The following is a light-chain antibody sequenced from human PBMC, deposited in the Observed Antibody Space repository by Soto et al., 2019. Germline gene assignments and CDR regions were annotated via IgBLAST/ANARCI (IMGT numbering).Light chain of an antibody. J-gene: IGKJ1*01. CDR3: QHYKTWPWT. CDR2: GAS. CDR1: QYFTNN. Sequence: TQSPSFLSASVGDRVTITCRASQYFTNNLAWYQQKPGQAPRLLIYGASTRATGSPARFSGSGSGTEFTLTISSLQSEDFAVYYCQHYKTWPWTFGQGTKVEIK. V-gene: IGKV3-15*01.